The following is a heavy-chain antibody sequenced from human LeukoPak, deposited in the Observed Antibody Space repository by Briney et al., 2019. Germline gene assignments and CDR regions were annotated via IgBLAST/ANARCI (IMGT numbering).Heavy chain of an antibody. D-gene: IGHD3-22*01. V-gene: IGHV3-53*01. Sequence: GGSLRLSCAASGFSVSSNYMTWVRQAPGKGLECVSVIYGGGNTYYGDSVGGRFTISSDNSKNTLYLQMNSLRVEDTAMYYCARGRWSSSGYQDYWGRGTLVTVSS. CDR1: GFSVSSNY. CDR2: IYGGGNT. CDR3: ARGRWSSSGYQDY. J-gene: IGHJ4*02.